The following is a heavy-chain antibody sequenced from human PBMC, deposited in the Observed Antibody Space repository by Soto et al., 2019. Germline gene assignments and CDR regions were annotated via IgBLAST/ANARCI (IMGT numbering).Heavy chain of an antibody. CDR1: GYTFTSYA. J-gene: IGHJ4*02. Sequence: QVQLVQSGAEVKKPGASVKVSCKASGYTFTSYAMHWVRQAPGQRLEWMGWINAGNGNTKYSQKFQGRVTITRDTSASTAYMELSSLRSEDTAVYYCARDRGRRIQLWFFDYWGQGTLVTVSS. V-gene: IGHV1-3*01. CDR2: INAGNGNT. D-gene: IGHD5-18*01. CDR3: ARDRGRRIQLWFFDY.